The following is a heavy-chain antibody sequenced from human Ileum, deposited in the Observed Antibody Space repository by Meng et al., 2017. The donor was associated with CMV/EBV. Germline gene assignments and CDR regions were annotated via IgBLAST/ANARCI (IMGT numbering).Heavy chain of an antibody. V-gene: IGHV1-2*02. CDR1: GNTFTSKH. Sequence: SRPELKKPGPSVKCSFNAPGNTFTSKHLHWVRQAPGQGLEWMGWIYPQNGGTYFAQKFQGRVTMTSDTSITTAYMELSSLTSDDTAIYYCVKEDWYFDFWGQGTLVTVSS. CDR3: VKEDWYFDF. CDR2: IYPQNGGT. J-gene: IGHJ4*02. D-gene: IGHD3-9*01.